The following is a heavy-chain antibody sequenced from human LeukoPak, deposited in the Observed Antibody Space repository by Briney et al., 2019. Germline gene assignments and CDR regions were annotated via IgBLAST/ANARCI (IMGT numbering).Heavy chain of an antibody. V-gene: IGHV3-30*18. Sequence: GGSLRLSCAASGFTFSSCGMHWVRQAPGKGLEWVAVITYDGDTTYFEDSVKGRFTISRDTSKSTLYLQMNSLGAEDTAAYYCVKEQGSGSYRTADYWGQGTLVTVSS. CDR3: VKEQGSGSYRTADY. CDR1: GFTFSSCG. D-gene: IGHD3-10*01. J-gene: IGHJ4*02. CDR2: ITYDGDTT.